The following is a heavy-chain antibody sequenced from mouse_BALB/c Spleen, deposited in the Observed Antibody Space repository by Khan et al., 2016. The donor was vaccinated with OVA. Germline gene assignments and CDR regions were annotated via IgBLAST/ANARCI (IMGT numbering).Heavy chain of an antibody. CDR2: IRYDGDS. D-gene: IGHD3-1*01. V-gene: IGHV3-6*02. J-gene: IGHJ3*01. Sequence: EVQLQESGPGLVKPSQSLSLTCSVTGYSITSGYFWNWIRQFPGNILEWMGYIRYDGDSNYNPSLKNRISITRDTSKNRFFLKLNSVTPEATATYYCARGGMSGPAWFTYWGQGTLVTVSA. CDR3: ARGGMSGPAWFTY. CDR1: GYSITSGYF.